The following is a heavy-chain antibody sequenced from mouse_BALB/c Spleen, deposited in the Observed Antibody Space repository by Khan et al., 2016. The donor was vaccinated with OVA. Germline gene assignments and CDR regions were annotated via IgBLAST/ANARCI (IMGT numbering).Heavy chain of an antibody. V-gene: IGHV1S136*01. CDR2: INPYNGAT. J-gene: IGHJ2*01. CDR1: GYRITSYL. Sequence: VRLQQSGPELVKPGTSVKMSCKASGYRITSYLIHWVKQKPGQGLEWIGYINPYNGATEYNEKFKGKATLTSDKSSNTAYMELSSLTSEDSAVYYCARGNWQSYYFDYRGKGTTLTVSS. CDR3: ARGNWQSYYFDY. D-gene: IGHD4-1*01.